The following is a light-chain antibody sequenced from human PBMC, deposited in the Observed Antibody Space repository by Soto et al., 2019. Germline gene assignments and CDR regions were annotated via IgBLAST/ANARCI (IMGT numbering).Light chain of an antibody. J-gene: IGKJ5*01. CDR3: QQRSNWPPIT. CDR1: QGVSSY. Sequence: EIVLTQSPATLSLSPGERATLSCRASQGVSSYLAWYQQRPGQAPRLLIYDASNRATGIPARFSGSGSGTDFTLTISSLEPEDFAVYYCQQRSNWPPITFGQGTRLEI. CDR2: DAS. V-gene: IGKV3-11*01.